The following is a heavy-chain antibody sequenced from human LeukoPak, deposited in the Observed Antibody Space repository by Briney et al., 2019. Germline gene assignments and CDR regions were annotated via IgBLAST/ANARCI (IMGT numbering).Heavy chain of an antibody. Sequence: SETLSLTCTVSGGSISIYYWSWIRQPPGKGLEWIGYIYYSGSTNYNPSLKSRVTISVDTSKNQFSLKLSSVTAADTAVYYCARRSRGNIAANSYYFDYWGQGTLVTVSS. D-gene: IGHD6-13*01. CDR2: IYYSGST. CDR3: ARRSRGNIAANSYYFDY. J-gene: IGHJ4*02. V-gene: IGHV4-59*01. CDR1: GGSISIYY.